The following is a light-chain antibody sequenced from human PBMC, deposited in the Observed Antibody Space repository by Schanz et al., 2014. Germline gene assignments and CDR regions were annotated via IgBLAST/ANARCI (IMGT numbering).Light chain of an antibody. J-gene: IGKJ4*01. CDR2: GAS. Sequence: DIVLTQSPATLSVSPGERATLSCRASQSVSSNLAWYQQKPGQAPRLLIYGASSRATGIPDRFSGSGSGTDFTLTISSLQAEDVAVYYCQQCYGAPLTFGGGTKVDIK. V-gene: IGKV3D-15*01. CDR1: QSVSSN. CDR3: QQCYGAPLT.